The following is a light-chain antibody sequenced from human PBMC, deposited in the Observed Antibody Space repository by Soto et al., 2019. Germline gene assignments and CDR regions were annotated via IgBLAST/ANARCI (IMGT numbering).Light chain of an antibody. Sequence: EIVMTQSPATLSVSPGERATLSCRASQSVSSNFAWYQQKPGQAPRLLIYGASTRATGIPARFSGSGSGTESTLTISSLQSEDFAVYYCQQYTSWPLTFGQGTRLEIK. V-gene: IGKV3-15*01. CDR2: GAS. J-gene: IGKJ5*01. CDR3: QQYTSWPLT. CDR1: QSVSSN.